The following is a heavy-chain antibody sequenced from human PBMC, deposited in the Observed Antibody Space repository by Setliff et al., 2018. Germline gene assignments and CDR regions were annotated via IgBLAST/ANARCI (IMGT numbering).Heavy chain of an antibody. J-gene: IGHJ4*02. CDR1: GGSISSGSYY. Sequence: PSETLSLTCTVSGGSISSGSYYWSWIWQPAGKGLEWIGRIYTSGSTNYNPSLKSRVTISVDTSKNQFSLKLSSVTAADTAVYYCARGAGWCCDSSGYYYDYWGQGTLVTVSS. D-gene: IGHD3-22*01. CDR3: ARGAGWCCDSSGYYYDY. V-gene: IGHV4-61*02. CDR2: IYTSGST.